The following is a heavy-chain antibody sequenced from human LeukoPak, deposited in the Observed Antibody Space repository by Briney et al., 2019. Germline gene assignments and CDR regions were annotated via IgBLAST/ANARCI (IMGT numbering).Heavy chain of an antibody. CDR3: ARAYSSSSWDFLFAQFDY. J-gene: IGHJ4*02. V-gene: IGHV1-69*13. CDR2: IIPIFGTA. Sequence: WASVKVPCKASGGTFSSYAISWVRQAPGQGLEWMGGIIPIFGTANYAQKFQGRVTITADESTSTAYMELSSLRSEDTAVYYCARAYSSSSWDFLFAQFDYWGQGTLVIVSS. CDR1: GGTFSSYA. D-gene: IGHD6-6*01.